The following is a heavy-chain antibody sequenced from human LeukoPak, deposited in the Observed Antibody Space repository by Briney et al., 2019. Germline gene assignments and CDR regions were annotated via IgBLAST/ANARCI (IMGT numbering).Heavy chain of an antibody. CDR1: GFSFSSHW. CDR3: ARDGVRDGLYFDY. Sequence: GGSLRLSCAASGFSFSSHWMSWVRQAPGKGLEWVANINQDGSEKNNVDSVKGRFTISRDNAKNSPYLQMNSLRAEDTAVYYCARDGVRDGLYFDYWGQGTPVTVSS. D-gene: IGHD5-24*01. CDR2: INQDGSEK. J-gene: IGHJ4*02. V-gene: IGHV3-7*01.